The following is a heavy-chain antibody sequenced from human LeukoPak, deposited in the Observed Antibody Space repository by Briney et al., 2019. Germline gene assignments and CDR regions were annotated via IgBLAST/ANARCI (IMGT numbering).Heavy chain of an antibody. CDR2: IRYDGSNK. Sequence: GGSLRLSCAASGFTFSSYGMHWVRQAPGKGLEWVAFIRYDGSNKYYADSVKGRFTISRDNSKNTLYLQMNSLRAEDTAVYYCASTPYSSTDAFDIWGQGTMVTVSS. V-gene: IGHV3-30*02. CDR1: GFTFSSYG. J-gene: IGHJ3*02. D-gene: IGHD6-13*01. CDR3: ASTPYSSTDAFDI.